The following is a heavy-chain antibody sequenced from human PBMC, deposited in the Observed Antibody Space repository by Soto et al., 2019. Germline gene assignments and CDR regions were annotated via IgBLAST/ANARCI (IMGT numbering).Heavy chain of an antibody. D-gene: IGHD3-22*01. CDR2: ITWNSGSI. CDR1: GFTFDGYA. Sequence: HPGGSLRLSCAASGFTFDGYAMHWVRQAPGKGLEWVSGITWNSGSIDYADSVKGRFTISRDNAKNSLYLQMNSLRPEDTALYYCAKDIYDGSSPYQGNLLSYWDQGTLVTVSS. CDR3: AKDIYDGSSPYQGNLLSY. V-gene: IGHV3-9*01. J-gene: IGHJ4*02.